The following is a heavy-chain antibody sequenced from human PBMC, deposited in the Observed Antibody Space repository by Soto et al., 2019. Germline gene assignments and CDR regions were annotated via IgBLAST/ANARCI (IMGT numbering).Heavy chain of an antibody. CDR3: AIFRGGPKTTVTTSHYYYGMDV. D-gene: IGHD4-17*01. J-gene: IGHJ6*02. Sequence: QVQLVQSGAEVKKPGSSVKVSCKASGGTFSSYAISWVRQAPGQGLEWMGGIIPIFGTANYAQKFRGRVTITADESTSTAYMELSSLRSEDTAVYYCAIFRGGPKTTVTTSHYYYGMDVWGQGTTVTVSS. V-gene: IGHV1-69*01. CDR1: GGTFSSYA. CDR2: IIPIFGTA.